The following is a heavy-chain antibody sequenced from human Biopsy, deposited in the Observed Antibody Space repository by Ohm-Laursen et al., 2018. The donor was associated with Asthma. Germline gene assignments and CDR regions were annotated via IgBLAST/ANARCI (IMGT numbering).Heavy chain of an antibody. CDR3: ARVDGDGYNN. V-gene: IGHV5-10-1*01. Sequence: ESLRLSCKASGYTFSDSWIGWVRQMPGKGLEWMGRIDPSDSYTNYSPSFQGHVTISADKSISTAYLQWSSLKASDTAMYYCARVDGDGYNNWGQGTLVTVSS. CDR2: IDPSDSYT. D-gene: IGHD5-24*01. J-gene: IGHJ4*02. CDR1: GYTFSDSW.